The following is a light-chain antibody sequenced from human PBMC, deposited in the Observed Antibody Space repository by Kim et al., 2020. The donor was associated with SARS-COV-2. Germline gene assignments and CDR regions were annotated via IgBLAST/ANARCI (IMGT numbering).Light chain of an antibody. V-gene: IGLV2-14*03. CDR2: DVN. J-gene: IGLJ2*01. CDR3: SSYAGSRTLV. CDR1: NSDIGGYIY. Sequence: QSALTQPASVSGSPGQSITISCTGTNSDIGGYIYVSWYQQHPGRVPKLMIYDVNKRPSGVSNRFSGSKSGNTASLTISGLQPEDEADYYCSSYAGSRTLVFGGGTQLTVL.